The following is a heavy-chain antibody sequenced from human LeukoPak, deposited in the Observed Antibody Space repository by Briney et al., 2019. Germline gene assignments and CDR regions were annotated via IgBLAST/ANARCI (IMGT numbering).Heavy chain of an antibody. CDR3: ARDQYCRGGSCPPRENYYYGMDV. Sequence: GGSLRLSCAASGFTFRSYSMNWVRQAPGKGLEWISSISSRMNSIYYTDSVKGRFTISRNNAENSLYLQMNSLRVEDTAVYYCARDQYCRGGSCPPRENYYYGMDVWGKGTTVIVS. J-gene: IGHJ6*04. CDR2: ISSRMNSI. D-gene: IGHD2-15*01. V-gene: IGHV3-21*01. CDR1: GFTFRSYS.